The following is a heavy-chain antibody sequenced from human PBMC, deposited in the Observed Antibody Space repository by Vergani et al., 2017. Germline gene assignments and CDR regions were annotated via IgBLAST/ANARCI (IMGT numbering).Heavy chain of an antibody. V-gene: IGHV3-21*01. CDR1: GFTFSSYA. CDR2: ISSSSSYI. D-gene: IGHD4-23*01. J-gene: IGHJ3*02. CDR3: ATDYGGVDAFDI. Sequence: VQLVESGGGVVQPGRSLRLSCAASGFTFSSYAMSWVRQAPGKGLEWVSSISSSSSYIYYADSVKGRFTISRDNAKNSLYLQMNSLRAEDTAVYYCATDYGGVDAFDIWGQGTMVTVSS.